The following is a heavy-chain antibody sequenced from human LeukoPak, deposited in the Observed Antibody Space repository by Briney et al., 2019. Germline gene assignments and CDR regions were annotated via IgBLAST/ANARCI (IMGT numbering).Heavy chain of an antibody. CDR3: ASHYYDSSDSFDY. CDR1: GGSFSGYY. D-gene: IGHD3-22*01. V-gene: IGHV4-34*01. CDR2: INHSGST. J-gene: IGHJ4*02. Sequence: SETLSLTCAVYGGSFSGYYWSWIRQPPGKGLEWIGEINHSGSTNYNPSLKSRVTISVDTSKNQFSLKLSSVTAADTAVYYCASHYYDSSDSFDYWGQGTLVTVSS.